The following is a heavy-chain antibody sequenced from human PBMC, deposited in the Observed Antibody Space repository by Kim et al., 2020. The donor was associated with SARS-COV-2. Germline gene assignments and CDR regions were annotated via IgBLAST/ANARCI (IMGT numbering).Heavy chain of an antibody. D-gene: IGHD5-12*01. Sequence: YYNPSLKSRVTISVDTSKNQFSLRLSSVTAADTAVYYCARTEWLRAPFDYWGQGTLVTVSS. CDR3: ARTEWLRAPFDY. V-gene: IGHV4-39*07. J-gene: IGHJ4*02.